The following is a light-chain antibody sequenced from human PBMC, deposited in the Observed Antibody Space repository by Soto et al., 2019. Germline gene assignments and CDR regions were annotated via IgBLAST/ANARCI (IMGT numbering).Light chain of an antibody. CDR3: QQANSFPLS. J-gene: IGKJ4*01. CDR2: AAS. CDR1: QDIGSW. V-gene: IGKV1-12*01. Sequence: DLQVTQSPSSVSASVGDTVTIICRASQDIGSWSTWYRQKPGKVPELLIYAASTLQSGVPSRFSGSGSGTYFTLTITGLQPEDFATYYCQQANSFPLSFGGGTKVEIK.